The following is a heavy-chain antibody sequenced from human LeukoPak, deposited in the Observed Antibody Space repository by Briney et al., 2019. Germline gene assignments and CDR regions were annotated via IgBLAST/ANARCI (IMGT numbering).Heavy chain of an antibody. CDR1: GYTFTGYY. J-gene: IGHJ4*02. CDR3: ASVYSTGWYYDY. CDR2: INPNSGGT. Sequence: ASVKVSCKASGYTFTGYYMHWVRQAPGQGLEWMGWINPNSGGTNYAQEFQGRVTLTRDTSISTTYMELGSLRSDDTAVYYCASVYSTGWYYDYWGQGTLVTISS. V-gene: IGHV1-2*02. D-gene: IGHD2-8*02.